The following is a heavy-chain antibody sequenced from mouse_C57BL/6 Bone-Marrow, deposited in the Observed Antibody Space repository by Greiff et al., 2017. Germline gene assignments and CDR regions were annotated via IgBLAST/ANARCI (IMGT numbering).Heavy chain of an antibody. J-gene: IGHJ4*01. CDR1: GYTFTSYW. CDR2: IYPGSGST. CDR3: AREGYYGSGRGGAMDY. V-gene: IGHV1-55*01. D-gene: IGHD1-1*01. Sequence: QVQLQQSGAELVKPGASVKMSCKASGYTFTSYWITWVKQRPGQGLEWIGDIYPGSGSTNYNEKFKSKATLTVDTSSSTAYMQLSSLTSEDSAVYYGAREGYYGSGRGGAMDYWGQGTSVTVSS.